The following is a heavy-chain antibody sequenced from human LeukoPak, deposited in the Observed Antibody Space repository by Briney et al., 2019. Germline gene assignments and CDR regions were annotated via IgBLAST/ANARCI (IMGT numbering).Heavy chain of an antibody. D-gene: IGHD2-2*02. CDR3: ARQKPSWPIPAAIRGVAFDY. Sequence: SETLSLTCAVYGGSFSGYYWSWIRQPPGKGLEWIGEINHSGSTNYNPSLKSRVTISVDTSKNQFSLKLSSVTAADTAVYYCARQKPSWPIPAAIRGVAFDYWGQGTLVTVSS. CDR1: GGSFSGYY. J-gene: IGHJ4*02. CDR2: INHSGST. V-gene: IGHV4-34*01.